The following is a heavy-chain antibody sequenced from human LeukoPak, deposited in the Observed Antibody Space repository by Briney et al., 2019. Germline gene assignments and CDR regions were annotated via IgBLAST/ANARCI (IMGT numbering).Heavy chain of an antibody. CDR1: GFTFSRYS. CDR2: ISSSSSTI. V-gene: IGHV3-48*04. J-gene: IGHJ6*03. CDR3: TRGIAARQIHYYYYMDV. Sequence: GGSLRLSCAASGFTFSRYSMNWVRQAPGKGLEWVSYISSSSSTIYYADSVKGRFTISRDNAKNSLYLQMNSLRAEDTAVYYCTRGIAARQIHYYYYMDVWGKGTTVTVSS. D-gene: IGHD6-6*01.